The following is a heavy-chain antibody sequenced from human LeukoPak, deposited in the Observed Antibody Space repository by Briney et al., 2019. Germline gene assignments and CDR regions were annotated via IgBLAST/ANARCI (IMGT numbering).Heavy chain of an antibody. J-gene: IGHJ4*02. D-gene: IGHD6-19*01. Sequence: ASVKVPCKASGYTFTSYAMHWVRQAPGQRLEWMGWINAGNGNTKYSQKFQGRVTITRDTSASTAYMELSSLRSEDTAVYYCAREGLIAVAHFDYWGQGTLVTVSS. CDR1: GYTFTSYA. CDR2: INAGNGNT. V-gene: IGHV1-3*01. CDR3: AREGLIAVAHFDY.